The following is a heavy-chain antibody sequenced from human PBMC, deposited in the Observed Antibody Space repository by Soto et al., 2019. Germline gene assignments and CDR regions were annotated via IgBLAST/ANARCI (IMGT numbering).Heavy chain of an antibody. Sequence: LRLSCAASVFTFSSYGMHWVRQAPGKGLEWVAVISYDGSNKYYADSVKGRFTISRDNSKNTLYLQMNSLRAEDTAVYYCAKGVYYDFWSGYYTGYFDYWGRGAQVTVSS. CDR3: AKGVYYDFWSGYYTGYFDY. V-gene: IGHV3-30*18. CDR2: ISYDGSNK. CDR1: VFTFSSYG. J-gene: IGHJ4*02. D-gene: IGHD3-3*01.